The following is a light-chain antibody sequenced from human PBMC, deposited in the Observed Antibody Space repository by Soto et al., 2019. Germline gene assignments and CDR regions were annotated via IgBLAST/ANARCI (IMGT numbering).Light chain of an antibody. Sequence: AIQMTQSPSSLSASVGDRVTITCRASQGIRNDLGWYQQRPGKAPNLLIYAASTLQSGVPSRFSGSGSGTDFTLTISSLQPEDFATYYCLQDYNYPRTFGQGTKLEIK. CDR2: AAS. CDR1: QGIRND. J-gene: IGKJ2*01. V-gene: IGKV1-6*01. CDR3: LQDYNYPRT.